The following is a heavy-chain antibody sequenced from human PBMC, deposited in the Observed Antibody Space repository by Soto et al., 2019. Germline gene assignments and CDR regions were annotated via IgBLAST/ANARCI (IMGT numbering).Heavy chain of an antibody. J-gene: IGHJ6*02. CDR3: ARDYGSGWSGDYYYGMDV. CDR2: IIPIFGTA. V-gene: IGHV1-69*06. CDR1: GGTFSSYA. Sequence: ASVKVSCKASGGTFSSYAISWVRQAPGQGLEWMGGIIPIFGTANYAQKFQGGVTITADKSTSTAYMELSSLRSEDTAVYYCARDYGSGWSGDYYYGMDVWGQGTTVTVSS. D-gene: IGHD3-10*01.